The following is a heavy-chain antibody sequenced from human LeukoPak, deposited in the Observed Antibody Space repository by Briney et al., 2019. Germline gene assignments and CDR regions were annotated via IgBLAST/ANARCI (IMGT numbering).Heavy chain of an antibody. CDR2: MGTYNAKP. CDR3: ARDTSRGIGQTGGYKH. CDR1: SYTFISYG. V-gene: IGHV1-18*01. D-gene: IGHD2-8*02. J-gene: IGHJ4*02. Sequence: ASVRVSCTASSYTFISYGISWVRQAPGQGLKGLGWMGTYNAKPNDAQKFQGRVTMPSATSTSTSYMELRNLASDDTAVYYCARDTSRGIGQTGGYKHWGQGTLVTVSS.